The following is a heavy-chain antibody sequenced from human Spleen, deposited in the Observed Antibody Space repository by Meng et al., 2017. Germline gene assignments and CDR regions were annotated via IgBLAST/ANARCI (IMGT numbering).Heavy chain of an antibody. J-gene: IGHJ5*02. D-gene: IGHD3-10*01. CDR1: GFTFSSYE. CDR3: ASLYGSGSYTGSWFDP. Sequence: GGSLRLSCAASGFTFSSYEMNWVRQAPGKGLEWVSYISSSGSTIYYADSVKGRFTISRDNAKNSLYLQMNSLRAEDTAVYYCASLYGSGSYTGSWFDPWGQGTLVTVSS. V-gene: IGHV3-48*03. CDR2: ISSSGSTI.